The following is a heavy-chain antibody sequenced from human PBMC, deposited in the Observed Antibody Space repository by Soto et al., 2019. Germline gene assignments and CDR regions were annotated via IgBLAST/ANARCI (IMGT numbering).Heavy chain of an antibody. CDR2: ISYDGSNK. CDR3: ARESTPAQWLVPHAPGY. V-gene: IGHV3-30-3*01. D-gene: IGHD6-19*01. J-gene: IGHJ4*02. CDR1: GFTFSSYA. Sequence: GGSLRLSCAASGFTFSSYAMHWVRQAPGKGLEWVAVISYDGSNKYYADSVKGRFTISRDNSKNTLYLQMNSLRAEDTAVYYCARESTPAQWLVPHAPGYWGQGTLVTVSS.